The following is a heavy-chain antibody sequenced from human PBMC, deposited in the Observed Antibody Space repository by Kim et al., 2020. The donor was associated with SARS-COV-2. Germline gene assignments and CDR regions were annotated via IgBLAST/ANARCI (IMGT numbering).Heavy chain of an antibody. CDR2: T. J-gene: IGHJ4*02. CDR3: AKRALSENFFDY. Sequence: TNSAASLKGRFTISRDNSKNTLYLQMNSLRAEDTAVYYCAKRALSENFFDYWGQGTLVTVSS. V-gene: IGHV3-23*01. D-gene: IGHD2-2*01.